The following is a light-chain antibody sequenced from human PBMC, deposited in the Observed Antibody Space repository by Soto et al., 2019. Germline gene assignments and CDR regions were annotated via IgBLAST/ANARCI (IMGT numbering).Light chain of an antibody. Sequence: QSALTQPRSVSGSPGQSVTISCTGTSSDVGGYNYVSWYQQHPGKAPKLMIYDVSKRPSGVPDRVSGSESGNTASLTISGLEAEDEADYYCCSYAGSYYVFGTGTKVTVL. CDR2: DVS. CDR1: SSDVGGYNY. CDR3: CSYAGSYYV. V-gene: IGLV2-11*01. J-gene: IGLJ1*01.